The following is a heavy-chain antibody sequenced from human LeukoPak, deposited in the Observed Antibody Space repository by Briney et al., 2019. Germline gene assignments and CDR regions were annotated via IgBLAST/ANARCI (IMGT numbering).Heavy chain of an antibody. J-gene: IGHJ6*03. CDR1: GFTFSSYC. CDR2: INTDGSST. D-gene: IGHD6-6*01. CDR3: ARGGYSSSCQYYYYYMYA. Sequence: GGSLRLSCAASGFTFSSYCLHWVRQAPGKGLVWVSRINTDGSSTSYADSVKGRFTISRDNAKNTLYLQMNSLRAEDTAVYYCARGGYSSSCQYYYYYMYAWGKGTTVTVSS. V-gene: IGHV3-74*01.